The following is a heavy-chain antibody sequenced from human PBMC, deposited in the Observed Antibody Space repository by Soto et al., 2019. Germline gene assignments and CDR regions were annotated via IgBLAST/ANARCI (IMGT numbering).Heavy chain of an antibody. Sequence: SETLSLTCAVYGGSFSGYYWSWIRQPPGKGLEWVGEINHSGSTNYNPSLKSRVTISVDTSKNQFSLKLSSVTAADTAVYYCARNGSYYDFWSGYYFGGGMDVWGQGTTVTVSS. CDR3: ARNGSYYDFWSGYYFGGGMDV. CDR2: INHSGST. D-gene: IGHD3-3*01. V-gene: IGHV4-34*01. CDR1: GGSFSGYY. J-gene: IGHJ6*02.